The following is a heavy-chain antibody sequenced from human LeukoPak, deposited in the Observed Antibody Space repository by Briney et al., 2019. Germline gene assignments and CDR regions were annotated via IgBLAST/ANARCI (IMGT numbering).Heavy chain of an antibody. J-gene: IGHJ4*01. CDR2: ISGSGGTT. V-gene: IGHV3-23*01. D-gene: IGHD6-19*01. Sequence: GGSLRLSRAASGFTFSSHGMSWVRQAPGKGREWVSTISGSGGTTYYADFLKGRFTISRDNSKNMVYRQMNSLRAEDTAVFYCTNGPHISSAFYYFDYWGLGTQLSVSS. CDR3: TNGPHISSAFYYFDY. CDR1: GFTFSSHG.